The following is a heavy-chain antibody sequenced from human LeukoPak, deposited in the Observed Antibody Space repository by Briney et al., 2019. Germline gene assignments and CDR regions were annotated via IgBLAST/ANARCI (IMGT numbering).Heavy chain of an antibody. D-gene: IGHD6-13*01. J-gene: IGHJ4*02. Sequence: GESLKISCKGSGYSFTSYWISWVRQMPGKGLEWMGRIDPSDSYANYSPSFQGHVTISADKSISTAYLQWSSLKASDTAMYYCARPIAAAGTVWLWWGQGTLVTVSS. CDR2: IDPSDSYA. V-gene: IGHV5-10-1*01. CDR3: ARPIAAAGTVWLW. CDR1: GYSFTSYW.